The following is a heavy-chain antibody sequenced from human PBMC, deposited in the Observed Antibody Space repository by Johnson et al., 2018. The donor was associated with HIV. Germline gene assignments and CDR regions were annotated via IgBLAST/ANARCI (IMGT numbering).Heavy chain of an antibody. Sequence: QVQLVESGGGVVQPGRSLRLSCAASGFTFSSYAMHWVRQAPAKGLEWVAVISYDGSDKDYADSVKGRFTISRDSSKNTLYLQMNSLKTEDTAVYYCSTGFSSWAFDIWGQGTMVTVSS. V-gene: IGHV3-30*04. D-gene: IGHD6-13*01. CDR1: GFTFSSYA. CDR2: ISYDGSDK. CDR3: STGFSSWAFDI. J-gene: IGHJ3*02.